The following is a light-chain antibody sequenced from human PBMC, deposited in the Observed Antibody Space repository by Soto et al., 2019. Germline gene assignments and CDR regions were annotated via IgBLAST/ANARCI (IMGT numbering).Light chain of an antibody. J-gene: IGKJ1*01. CDR2: RGS. CDR1: QNIRGNE. Sequence: EVVLTQSPGTLSLSPGERATLSCRASQNIRGNELAWYQQKPGQAPRLLIYRGSSRATGIPDRFSGRGSGTDFSLTISRLEPDDFEVYYCQDYGTSAPWSFGQGTNVEIK. V-gene: IGKV3-20*01. CDR3: QDYGTSAPWS.